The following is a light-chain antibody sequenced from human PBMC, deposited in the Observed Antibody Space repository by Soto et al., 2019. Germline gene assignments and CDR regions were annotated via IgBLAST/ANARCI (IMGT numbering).Light chain of an antibody. V-gene: IGLV2-23*01. J-gene: IGLJ2*01. Sequence: QSVLTQPASVSGSPGESITISCTGTRSDVRTYNLVTWYQQHPGRVPKLILYEGNKRPSGVSSRFSASKSGNTASLTISGLQAEDEADYFCCSYAPSRTLLFGGGTKVTVL. CDR3: CSYAPSRTLL. CDR1: RSDVRTYNL. CDR2: EGN.